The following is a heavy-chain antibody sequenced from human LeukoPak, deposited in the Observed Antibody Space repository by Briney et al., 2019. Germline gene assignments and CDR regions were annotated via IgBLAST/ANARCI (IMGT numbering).Heavy chain of an antibody. CDR1: GFTFDDYG. D-gene: IGHD3-10*01. Sequence: PGGSLRLSCAASGFTFDDYGMSWVRQAPGKGLEWVSGINWNGGSTGYADSVKGRFTVSRDNAKNSLYLQMNSLRAEDTAVYYCGRYCGSGNYDPWGQGTLVTVSS. CDR2: INWNGGST. J-gene: IGHJ5*02. V-gene: IGHV3-20*04. CDR3: GRYCGSGNYDP.